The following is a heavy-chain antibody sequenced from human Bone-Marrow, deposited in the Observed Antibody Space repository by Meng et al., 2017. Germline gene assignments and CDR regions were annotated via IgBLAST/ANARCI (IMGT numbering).Heavy chain of an antibody. V-gene: IGHV3-74*01. D-gene: IGHD1-14*01. CDR3: ARDLNPFPWSPDRYNWFDP. CDR1: GFTFSSYA. J-gene: IGHJ5*02. Sequence: GESLKISCAASGFTFSSYAMSWVRQAPGKGLVWVSRINSDGSSTSYADSVKGRFTISRDNAKNTLYLQMNSLRAEDTAVYYCARDLNPFPWSPDRYNWFDPWGQGTLVTVSS. CDR2: INSDGSST.